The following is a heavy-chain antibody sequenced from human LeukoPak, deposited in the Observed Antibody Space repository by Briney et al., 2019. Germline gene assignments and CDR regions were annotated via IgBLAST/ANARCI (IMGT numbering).Heavy chain of an antibody. Sequence: ASVKVSCKASGYTFTSYYMHWVRQAPGQGLEWMGIINPSGGSTSYAQKFQGRVTMTRDTSTSTVYMELSSLRSEDTAVYYCARDYESITMVRGVMGNNWFDPWGQGTLVTVSS. D-gene: IGHD3-10*01. CDR3: ARDYESITMVRGVMGNNWFDP. V-gene: IGHV1-46*01. CDR2: INPSGGST. J-gene: IGHJ5*02. CDR1: GYTFTSYY.